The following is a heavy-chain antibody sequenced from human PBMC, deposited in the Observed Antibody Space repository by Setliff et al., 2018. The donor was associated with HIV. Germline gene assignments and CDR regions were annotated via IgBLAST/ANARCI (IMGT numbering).Heavy chain of an antibody. CDR2: IYHSGSS. CDR3: ARAFDSSAPWIDL. D-gene: IGHD3-22*01. Sequence: PSETLSLTCTVSGGSFSSGGYYWTWIRQHPGKGLEWIGHIYHSGSSNYNPSLKTRVTISVDKSKNQFSLKLTSVTAADTAVYYCARAFDSSAPWIDLWAQGTLVTVSS. V-gene: IGHV4-31*03. CDR1: GGSFSSGGYY. J-gene: IGHJ5*02.